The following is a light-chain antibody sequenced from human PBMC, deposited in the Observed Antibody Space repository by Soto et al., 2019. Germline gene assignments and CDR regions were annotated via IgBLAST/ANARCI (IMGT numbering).Light chain of an antibody. J-gene: IGKJ2*01. CDR1: QSISSW. Sequence: DIQMTQSPSTLSASVGDRVTITCRASQSISSWLAWYQQKPGKAPKLLSHDASSLESGVPSRFSGSGSGTEFTLTISSLQPDDFATYYCQQYNSYSMYTFGQGTKLEIK. V-gene: IGKV1-5*01. CDR2: DAS. CDR3: QQYNSYSMYT.